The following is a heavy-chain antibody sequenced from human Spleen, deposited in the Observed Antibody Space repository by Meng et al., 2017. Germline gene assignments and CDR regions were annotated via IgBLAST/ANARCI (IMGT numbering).Heavy chain of an antibody. Sequence: GESLKISCTASGFTFGDYGMNWFRQAPGKGLEWVGFIRSKAYGGTTEYAASVKGRFTISRDDSKSIAYLQMNSLKTEDTAVYYCTRRIVARHGGSDIWGQGTMVTVSS. D-gene: IGHD5-12*01. CDR3: TRRIVARHGGSDI. J-gene: IGHJ3*02. V-gene: IGHV3-49*03. CDR1: GFTFGDYG. CDR2: IRSKAYGGTT.